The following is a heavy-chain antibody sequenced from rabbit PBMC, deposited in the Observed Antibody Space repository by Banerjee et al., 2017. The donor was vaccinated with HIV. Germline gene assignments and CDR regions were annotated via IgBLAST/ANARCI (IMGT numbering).Heavy chain of an antibody. CDR3: ARRTYGYDFAFNL. Sequence: QSLEESGGDLVKPGASLTLTCTASGFTISSSYWICWVRQAPGKGLEWIACIYPDSSGNTYYASWAKGRFTISKTSSTTVTLQMTSLTAADTATYFCARRTYGYDFAFNLWGPGTLVTVS. J-gene: IGHJ4*01. V-gene: IGHV1S40*01. D-gene: IGHD6-1*01. CDR1: GFTISSSYW. CDR2: IYPDSSGNT.